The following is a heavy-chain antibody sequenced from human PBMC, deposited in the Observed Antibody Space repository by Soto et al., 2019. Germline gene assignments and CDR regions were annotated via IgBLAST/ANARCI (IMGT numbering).Heavy chain of an antibody. V-gene: IGHV3-7*03. Sequence: DVQLVESGGGLVQPGRSLRLSCAASGFKFSDYWMSWVRQAPGKGLEWVGNIKHDTSEAHYADSVKGRFTITRDNIKNFLFLQMNGLRSDDTASYYCARDGLLFSGPYRPSRFDYRGLGTLVTVSS. CDR2: IKHDTSEA. CDR3: ARDGLLFSGPYRPSRFDY. J-gene: IGHJ4*02. D-gene: IGHD3-10*01. CDR1: GFKFSDYW.